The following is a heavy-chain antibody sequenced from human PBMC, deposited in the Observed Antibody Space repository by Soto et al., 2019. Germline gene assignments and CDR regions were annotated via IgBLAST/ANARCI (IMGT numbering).Heavy chain of an antibody. Sequence: QVQLVQSGAEVKKPGASVKVSCKASGYTFTSYGISWVRQAPGQGLEWMGWISAYNGNTNYAQKLQGRVTMTTDTXXSXAXXELRSLRSDDTAVYYCARDGFGTAMVEYYYYGMDVWGQGTTVTVSS. D-gene: IGHD5-18*01. CDR1: GYTFTSYG. J-gene: IGHJ6*02. V-gene: IGHV1-18*01. CDR2: ISAYNGNT. CDR3: ARDGFGTAMVEYYYYGMDV.